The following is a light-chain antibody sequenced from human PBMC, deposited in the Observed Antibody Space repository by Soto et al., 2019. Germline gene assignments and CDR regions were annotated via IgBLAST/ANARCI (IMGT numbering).Light chain of an antibody. CDR1: SSDVGGYNY. CDR2: ELI. CDR3: NSYTSKSTGV. V-gene: IGLV2-14*01. Sequence: QSALTQPASVSGSPGQSITISCTGTSSDVGGYNYVSWYQQHPGKAPKLIIYELINRPSGVSNRFSGSKSGNTASLTISGLQAEDKADYYCNSYTSKSTGVFGTGTKLTVL. J-gene: IGLJ1*01.